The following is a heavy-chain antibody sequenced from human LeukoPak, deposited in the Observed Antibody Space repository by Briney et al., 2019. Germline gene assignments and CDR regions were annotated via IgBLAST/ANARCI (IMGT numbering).Heavy chain of an antibody. D-gene: IGHD6-13*01. CDR1: GYTFTSYY. J-gene: IGHJ4*02. CDR2: INPSGGST. Sequence: ASVKVSCKASGYTFTSYYMHWVRQAPGQGLEWMGIINPSGGSTSYAQKFQGRVTMTRDTSTSTVYMELSSLRSEDTAVYCCARDRPSYSSSWEDFDYWGQGTLVTVSS. CDR3: ARDRPSYSSSWEDFDY. V-gene: IGHV1-46*01.